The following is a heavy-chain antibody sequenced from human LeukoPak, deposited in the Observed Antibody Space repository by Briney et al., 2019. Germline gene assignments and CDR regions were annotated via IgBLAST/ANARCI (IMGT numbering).Heavy chain of an antibody. CDR3: ARALVRGRELNLNDAFDI. D-gene: IGHD1-26*01. J-gene: IGHJ3*02. CDR1: GYSFATYW. Sequence: GESLKISCKGSGYSFATYWIGWVRQMPGKGLEWMGRIDPSDSYTNYSPSFQGHVTISADKSISTAYLQWSSLKASDTAMYYCARALVRGRELNLNDAFDIWGQGTMVTVSS. CDR2: IDPSDSYT. V-gene: IGHV5-10-1*01.